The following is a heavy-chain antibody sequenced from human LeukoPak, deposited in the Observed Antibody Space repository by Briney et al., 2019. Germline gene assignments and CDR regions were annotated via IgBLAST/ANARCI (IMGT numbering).Heavy chain of an antibody. J-gene: IGHJ3*02. D-gene: IGHD6-6*01. CDR3: ARALRVKEYSSSPGAFDI. CDR2: ISSSSSYI. Sequence: PGGSLRLSCAASGFTFSSYSMNWVRQAPGKGLEWVSSISSSSSYIYYADSVKGRFTISRDNAKNSLYLQMNSLRAEDTAVYYCARALRVKEYSSSPGAFDIWGQGTMVTVSS. V-gene: IGHV3-21*01. CDR1: GFTFSSYS.